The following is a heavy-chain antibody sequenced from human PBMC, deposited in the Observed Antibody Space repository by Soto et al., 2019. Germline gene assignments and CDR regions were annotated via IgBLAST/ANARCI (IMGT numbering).Heavy chain of an antibody. J-gene: IGHJ4*02. Sequence: GGSLRLSCAASGFTFSSYAMIWVRQAPGKGLEWVSGVGGSGEYTYYADSVKGRFTISRDNSKNTVYLQISSLRAEDTAVYYCAKVLTGYYYYFEYWGQGTLVTVSA. CDR1: GFTFSSYA. D-gene: IGHD3-9*01. V-gene: IGHV3-23*01. CDR3: AKVLTGYYYYFEY. CDR2: VGGSGEYT.